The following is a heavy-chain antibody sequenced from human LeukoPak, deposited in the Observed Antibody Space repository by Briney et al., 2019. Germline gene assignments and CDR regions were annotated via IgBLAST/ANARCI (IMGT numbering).Heavy chain of an antibody. J-gene: IGHJ6*03. D-gene: IGHD6-6*01. Sequence: GGSLRLSCAASGFTFSSYAMSWVHQAPGKGLEWVSAISGSGGSTYYADSVKGRFTISRDNSKNTLYLQMNSLRAEDTAVYYCAKSEYPYYYYYMDVWGKGTTVTVSS. CDR3: AKSEYPYYYYYMDV. CDR1: GFTFSSYA. CDR2: ISGSGGST. V-gene: IGHV3-23*01.